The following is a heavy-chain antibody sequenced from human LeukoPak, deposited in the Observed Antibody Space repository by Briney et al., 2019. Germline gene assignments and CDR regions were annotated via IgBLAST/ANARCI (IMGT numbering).Heavy chain of an antibody. CDR1: GGSISSSSYY. CDR3: VRGELEPPGD. V-gene: IGHV4-39*07. D-gene: IGHD1-14*01. CDR2: IYYSGST. J-gene: IGHJ4*02. Sequence: SETLSLTCTVSGGSISSSSYYWGWIRQPPGKGLEWIGSIYYSGSTYYNPSLKSRVTISVDTSKNQFSLKLSSVTAADTAVYYCVRGELEPPGDWGQGTLVTVSS.